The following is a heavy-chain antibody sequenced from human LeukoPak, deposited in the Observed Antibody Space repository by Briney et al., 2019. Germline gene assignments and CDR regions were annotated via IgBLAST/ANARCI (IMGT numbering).Heavy chain of an antibody. Sequence: SETLSLTCTVSGGSISSSSYYWGWIRQPPGKGLEWIGSIYYSGSTYYNPSLKSRVTISVDTSKNRFSLKLSSVTAADTAVYXXXXAXGYFDWLANFDYWGQGTLVTVSS. V-gene: IGHV4-39*07. D-gene: IGHD3-9*01. J-gene: IGHJ4*02. CDR3: XXAXGYFDWLANFDY. CDR2: IYYSGST. CDR1: GGSISSSSYY.